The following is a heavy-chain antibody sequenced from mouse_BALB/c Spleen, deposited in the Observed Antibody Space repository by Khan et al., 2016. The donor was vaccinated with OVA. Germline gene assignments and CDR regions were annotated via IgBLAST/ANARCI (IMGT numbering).Heavy chain of an antibody. V-gene: IGHV3-2*02. D-gene: IGHD1-2*01. J-gene: IGHJ2*01. CDR2: ISYSGST. CDR3: VRTARIKY. Sequence: EVELVESGPGLVKPSQSLSLTCTVTGYSITSGYGWNWIRQFPGNKLEWMGYISYSGSTNYNPSLKSRISITRDTSKNQFFLQLNSVTTEDTATYYCVRTARIKYWGQGTTLTVSS. CDR1: GYSITSGYG.